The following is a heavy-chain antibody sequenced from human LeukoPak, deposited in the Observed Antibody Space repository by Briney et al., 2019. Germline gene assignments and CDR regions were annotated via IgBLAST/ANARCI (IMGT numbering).Heavy chain of an antibody. V-gene: IGHV4-4*02. Sequence: SETLSLTCAVSGGSISSSNWWSWVRQPPGKGLEWIGEIYHSGSTNYDPSLKSRVTISVDKSKNQFSLKLSSVTAADTAVYYCARNGGNSDFDYWGQGILVTVSS. D-gene: IGHD4-23*01. CDR2: IYHSGST. J-gene: IGHJ4*02. CDR1: GGSISSSNW. CDR3: ARNGGNSDFDY.